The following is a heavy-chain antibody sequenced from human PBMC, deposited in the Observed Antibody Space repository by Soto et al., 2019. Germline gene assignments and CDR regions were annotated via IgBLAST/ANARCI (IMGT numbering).Heavy chain of an antibody. V-gene: IGHV1-3*01. CDR2: INAGNGTA. D-gene: IGHD6-19*01. J-gene: IGHJ4*02. Sequence: ASVKVSCKASGYTYTSYAMHWVRQAPGQRLEWMGWINAGNGTANYAQKFQGRVTITADESTSTAYMELSSLRSEDTAVYYCARDHRGSGFPGATWGQGTLVTVSS. CDR3: ARDHRGSGFPGAT. CDR1: GYTYTSYA.